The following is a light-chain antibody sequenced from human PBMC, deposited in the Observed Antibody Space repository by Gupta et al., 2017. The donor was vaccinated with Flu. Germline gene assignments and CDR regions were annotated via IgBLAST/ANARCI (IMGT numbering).Light chain of an antibody. CDR1: NIGSKS. CDR3: QVCDSSSDHVV. CDR2: DDS. V-gene: IGLV3-21*03. J-gene: IGLJ3*02. Sequence: SSVLTQPPSASGAPGKTARITCGGNNIGSKSVHWYQQKPGQAPVLVVYDDSDRPSGIPERFSGSNSGNTATLTISRVEAGDEADYYCQVCDSSSDHVVFGGGTKLTVL.